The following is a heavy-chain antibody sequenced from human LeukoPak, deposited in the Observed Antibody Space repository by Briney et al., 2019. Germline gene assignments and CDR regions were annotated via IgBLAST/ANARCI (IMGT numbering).Heavy chain of an antibody. Sequence: SEPLSLTCAVYGGSFSVYYWSWIRQPPGKGLEWIGEINHSGSTNYNPSLKSRVTISVDTTKNQFSLKLSSVTAADTAVYYCARAPPRGYYYYGMDVWGQGTTVTVSS. CDR2: INHSGST. CDR1: GGSFSVYY. J-gene: IGHJ6*02. CDR3: ARAPPRGYYYYGMDV. V-gene: IGHV4-34*01.